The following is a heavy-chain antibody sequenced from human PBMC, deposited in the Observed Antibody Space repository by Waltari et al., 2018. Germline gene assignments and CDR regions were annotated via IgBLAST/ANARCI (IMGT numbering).Heavy chain of an antibody. CDR3: ASGYDYVWGSY. CDR1: GYTFTNYP. Sequence: QVQLVQSGSELKEPGASVKISCQASGYTFTNYPINWVRQAPGQGLEWMGWINPNSGGTNYAQKFQGRVTMTRDTSISTAYMELSRLRSDDTAVYYCASGYDYVWGSYWGQGTLVTVSS. V-gene: IGHV1-2*02. J-gene: IGHJ4*02. D-gene: IGHD3-16*01. CDR2: INPNSGGT.